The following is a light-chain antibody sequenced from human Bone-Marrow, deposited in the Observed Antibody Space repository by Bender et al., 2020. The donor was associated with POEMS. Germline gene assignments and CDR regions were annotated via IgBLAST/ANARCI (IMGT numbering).Light chain of an antibody. Sequence: QSALTQPASVSGSPGQSITISCTGTSSDVGGYNYVSWYQQHPGKAPKLMIYEVSNRPSGVSNRFSGSKSGNTASLTISGLQAEDEADYYCSSHTGTNTWLFGGGTKLTVL. J-gene: IGLJ3*02. CDR1: SSDVGGYNY. V-gene: IGLV2-14*01. CDR3: SSHTGTNTWL. CDR2: EVS.